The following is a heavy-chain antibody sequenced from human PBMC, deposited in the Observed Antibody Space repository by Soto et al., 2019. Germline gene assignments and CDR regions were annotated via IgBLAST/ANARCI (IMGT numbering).Heavy chain of an antibody. J-gene: IGHJ6*02. CDR1: GFTFSSYA. Sequence: GGSLRLSCAASGFTFSSYAMSWVRQAPGKGLEWVSAISGSGGSTYYADSVKGRFTISRDNSKNTLYLQMNSLRAEDTAVYYCAKGMGPADYYGMDVWGQGTTVTFFS. D-gene: IGHD2-2*01. CDR3: AKGMGPADYYGMDV. V-gene: IGHV3-23*01. CDR2: ISGSGGST.